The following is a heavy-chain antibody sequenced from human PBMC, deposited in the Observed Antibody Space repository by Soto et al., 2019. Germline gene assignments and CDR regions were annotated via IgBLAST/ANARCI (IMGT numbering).Heavy chain of an antibody. J-gene: IGHJ5*02. CDR1: GGSICSGGYS. Sequence: PSETLSLTCAVSGGSICSGGYSWSWIRQPPGKGLDWIGYIYYSGSTNYNPSLKSRVTISVDTSKNQFSLKLSSVTAADTAVYYCARENLVVVASDDWFDPWGQGTLVTVSS. V-gene: IGHV4-61*08. D-gene: IGHD2-2*01. CDR2: IYYSGST. CDR3: ARENLVVVASDDWFDP.